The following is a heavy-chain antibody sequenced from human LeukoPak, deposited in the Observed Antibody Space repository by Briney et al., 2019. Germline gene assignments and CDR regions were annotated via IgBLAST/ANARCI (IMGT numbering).Heavy chain of an antibody. J-gene: IGHJ4*02. CDR1: GFTVSSNY. Sequence: GGSLRLSCAASGFTVSSNYMNWVRQAPGRGLEWVSSISSISTYISYADSVKGRFTISRDNAKNSLYLQMNSLRAEDTAVYYCARLSVGGSYSGIYYFNYWGQGTLVTVSS. D-gene: IGHD1-26*01. CDR3: ARLSVGGSYSGIYYFNY. V-gene: IGHV3-21*01. CDR2: ISSISTYI.